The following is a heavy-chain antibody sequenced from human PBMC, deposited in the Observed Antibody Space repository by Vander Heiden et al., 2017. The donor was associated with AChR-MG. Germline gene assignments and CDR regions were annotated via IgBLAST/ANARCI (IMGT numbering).Heavy chain of an antibody. V-gene: IGHV1-8*01. J-gene: IGHJ4*02. CDR1: GYTSRSYD. CDR3: ARRDRYSNSD. Sequence: QVQLVQSGAEVKKPGASVKVSSRASGYTSRSYDINCVRQATGQGLEWMGWMNPNSGNTGYAQKFQGRVTMTRNTSISTAYMEVSSLRSEDTVVYYCARRDRYSNSDWGQGTLVTVSS. CDR2: MNPNSGNT. D-gene: IGHD6-6*01.